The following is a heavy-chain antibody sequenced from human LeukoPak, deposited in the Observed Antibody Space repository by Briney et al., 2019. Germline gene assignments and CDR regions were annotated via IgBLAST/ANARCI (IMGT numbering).Heavy chain of an antibody. CDR2: IIPIFGTA. V-gene: IGHV1-69*13. D-gene: IGHD2-2*01. J-gene: IGHJ6*03. CDR1: GGTFSSYA. CDR3: ARCIVVVPAGHYYYMDV. Sequence: SVKVSCKASGGTFSSYAISWVRQAPGQGLEWMGGIIPIFGTANYAQKFQGRVTITADESTSTAYMVLSSLRSEDTAVYYCARCIVVVPAGHYYYMDVWGKGTTVTVSS.